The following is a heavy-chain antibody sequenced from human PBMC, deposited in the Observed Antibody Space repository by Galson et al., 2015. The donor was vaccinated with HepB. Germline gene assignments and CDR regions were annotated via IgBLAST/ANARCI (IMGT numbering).Heavy chain of an antibody. CDR2: INPSGGST. J-gene: IGHJ3*02. CDR1: GYTFTSYY. V-gene: IGHV1-46*04. D-gene: IGHD3-22*01. CDR3: ARSRYYDSSGYDAFDI. Sequence: SVKVSCKASGYTFTSYYMHWVRQAPGQGLEWMGIINPSGGSTSYAQKLQGRVTMTRDTSTSTVYMELSSLRSEDTAVYYCARSRYYDSSGYDAFDIWGQGTMVTVSS.